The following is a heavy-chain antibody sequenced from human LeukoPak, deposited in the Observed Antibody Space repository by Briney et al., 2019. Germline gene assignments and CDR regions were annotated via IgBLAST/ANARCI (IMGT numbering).Heavy chain of an antibody. J-gene: IGHJ5*02. Sequence: GGSLRLSCAASGFTFSSYSMNWVRQAPGKGLEWVSSISSSSSYIYYADSVKGRFTISRDNAKNSLYLQMNSLRAEDTAVYYCAREGTFNYSPRFDPWGQGTLVTVSS. D-gene: IGHD4-11*01. CDR1: GFTFSSYS. V-gene: IGHV3-21*01. CDR2: ISSSSSYI. CDR3: AREGTFNYSPRFDP.